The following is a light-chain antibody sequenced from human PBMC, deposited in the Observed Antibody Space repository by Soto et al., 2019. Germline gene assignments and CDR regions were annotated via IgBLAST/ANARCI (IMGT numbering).Light chain of an antibody. CDR2: AAS. CDR3: QKYNSAPPT. J-gene: IGKJ1*01. CDR1: QAISIY. Sequence: DIQMTQSPSSLSTSVGDRVTITCRASQAISIYLAWYQQKPGKVPKLLIYAASTLQSGVPSRFSGSGSGTEFTLTISSLQPEDVATYYCQKYNSAPPTFGHGTKVEIK. V-gene: IGKV1-27*01.